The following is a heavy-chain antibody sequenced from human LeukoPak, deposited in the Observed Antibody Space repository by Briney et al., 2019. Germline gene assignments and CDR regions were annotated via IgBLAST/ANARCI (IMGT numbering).Heavy chain of an antibody. CDR2: INHSGST. Sequence: PSETLSLTCAVYGGSFSGYYWSWIRQPPGKGLEWIGEINHSGSTNYNPSLESRVTISVDTSKNQFSLKLSSVTAADTAVYYCARALLWFGEYYFDYWGQGTLVTVSS. J-gene: IGHJ4*02. V-gene: IGHV4-34*01. D-gene: IGHD3-10*01. CDR1: GGSFSGYY. CDR3: ARALLWFGEYYFDY.